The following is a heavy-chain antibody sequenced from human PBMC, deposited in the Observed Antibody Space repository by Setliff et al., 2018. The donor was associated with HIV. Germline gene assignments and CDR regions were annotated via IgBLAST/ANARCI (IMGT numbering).Heavy chain of an antibody. D-gene: IGHD7-27*01. CDR2: ISSSGSYI. CDR3: ATNFSTFDY. Sequence: KPGGSLRLSCVSSTFSLGSYSMNWVRQAPGKGLEWVSSISSSGSYIFYADSLQGRFTISRDNVGNSVFLQMNNLRLDDTAIYYCATNFSTFDYWGQGVLVTVSS. CDR1: TFSLGSYS. J-gene: IGHJ4*02. V-gene: IGHV3-21*01.